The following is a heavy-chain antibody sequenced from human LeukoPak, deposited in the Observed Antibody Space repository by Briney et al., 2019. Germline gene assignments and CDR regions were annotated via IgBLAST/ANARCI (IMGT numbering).Heavy chain of an antibody. CDR1: GGSISSSSYY. V-gene: IGHV4-39*01. CDR2: IYYSGST. CDR3: ARMALHGVNYYYYMDV. Sequence: SETLSLTCTVSGGSISSSSYYWGWIRQPPGKGLEWIVSIYYSGSTYYNPSLKSRVTISVDTSKNQFSLKLSSVTAADTAVYYCARMALHGVNYYYYMDVWGKGTTVTVSS. J-gene: IGHJ6*03. D-gene: IGHD3-10*01.